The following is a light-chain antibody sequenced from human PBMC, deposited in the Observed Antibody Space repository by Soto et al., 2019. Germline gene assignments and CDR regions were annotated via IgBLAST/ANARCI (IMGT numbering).Light chain of an antibody. Sequence: QSVLTQPASVSGSPGQSITISCTGTSSDVGSYNLVSWYQQHPGKAPKLMIYEGSKRPSGFSNRFSGSKSGNTASLTISGLQAEYEADYYCCSYAGSSTLVVFGGGTKVTVL. CDR1: SSDVGSYNL. CDR2: EGS. CDR3: CSYAGSSTLVV. J-gene: IGLJ2*01. V-gene: IGLV2-23*01.